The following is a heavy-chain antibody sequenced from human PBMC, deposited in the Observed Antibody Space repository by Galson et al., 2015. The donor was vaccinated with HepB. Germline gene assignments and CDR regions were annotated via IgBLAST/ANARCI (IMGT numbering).Heavy chain of an antibody. CDR1: GYTFTSYD. J-gene: IGHJ6*02. D-gene: IGHD2-15*01. CDR2: MNPNSGNT. Sequence: SVKVSCKASGYTFTSYDINWVRQATGQGLEWMGWMNPNSGNTGYAQKFQGRVTMTRNTSISTAYMELRSLRSDDTAVYYCARDYEGVVVVAATPGDYYYYGMDVWGQGTTVTVSS. CDR3: ARDYEGVVVVAATPGDYYYYGMDV. V-gene: IGHV1-8*01.